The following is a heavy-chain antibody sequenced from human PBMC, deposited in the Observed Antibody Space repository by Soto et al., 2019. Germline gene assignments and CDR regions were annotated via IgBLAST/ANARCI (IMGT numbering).Heavy chain of an antibody. J-gene: IGHJ4*02. CDR1: GGSISNYF. V-gene: IGHV4-4*07. D-gene: IGHD3-3*01. CDR2: IDNSGST. CDR3: ARGGQDFWSGPFDY. Sequence: SETLSLTCTVSGGSISNYFCNWIRQPAGKGLEWIGRIDNSGSTNYNPSLKSRITMSADTSRNQFSLKLNSVTAADTAVYYCARGGQDFWSGPFDYWGQGALVTVSS.